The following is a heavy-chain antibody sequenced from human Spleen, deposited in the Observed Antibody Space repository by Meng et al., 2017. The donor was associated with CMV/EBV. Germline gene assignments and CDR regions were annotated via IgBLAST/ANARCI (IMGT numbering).Heavy chain of an antibody. Sequence: RGRQGQGQGLEWMRGVSAYKENTDDAQKLQGKVTMTKDTATSTAYMELRSLRPDDTDVYYCARSSADFGVVITEYLQHWGQGTLVTVSS. J-gene: IGHJ1*01. V-gene: IGHV1-18*01. CDR2: VSAYKENT. D-gene: IGHD3-3*01. CDR3: ARSSADFGVVITEYLQH.